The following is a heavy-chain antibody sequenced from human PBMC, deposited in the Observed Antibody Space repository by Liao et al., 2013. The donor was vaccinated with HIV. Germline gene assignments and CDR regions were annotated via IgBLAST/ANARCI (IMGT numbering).Heavy chain of an antibody. CDR2: IYYSGST. D-gene: IGHD6-19*01. CDR3: ARAASSVWYGGGTFDY. J-gene: IGHJ4*02. Sequence: QLQLQESGPGLVKPSETLSLTCTVSGGSISSSSYYWGWIRQPPGKGLEWIGSIYYSGSTYYNPSLKSRVTISVDTSKNQFSLRLSSVTAADTAVYYCARAASSVWYGGGTFDYWGQGTLVPVSS. V-gene: IGHV4-39*07. CDR1: GGSISSSSYY.